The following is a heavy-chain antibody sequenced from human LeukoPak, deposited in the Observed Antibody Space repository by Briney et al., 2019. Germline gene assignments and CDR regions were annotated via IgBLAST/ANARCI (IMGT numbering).Heavy chain of an antibody. CDR2: IDYSGNT. V-gene: IGHV4-61*08. CDR1: GGSVTSSGFY. Sequence: PSETLSLTCTVSGGSVTSSGFYWSWIRQPPGKGLEWIGYIDYSGNTKYNPSLESRVTISVDTSRNQFSLKLTSVTAADTALYYCARDVDGFDPWGLGTLVTVS. J-gene: IGHJ5*02. D-gene: IGHD5-12*01. CDR3: ARDVDGFDP.